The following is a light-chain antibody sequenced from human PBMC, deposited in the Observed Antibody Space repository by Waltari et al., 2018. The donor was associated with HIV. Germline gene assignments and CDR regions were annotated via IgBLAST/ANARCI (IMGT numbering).Light chain of an antibody. Sequence: QSALTQPRSVSGSPGQSVTISCTGTSGDLGNYNFFSWYQHHPGTAPKLIIYDVTKRPSGDPDRFSGSKSANTASLTISGLRADDEADYYCCAYAGGWVFGGGTKVTVL. J-gene: IGLJ3*02. CDR3: CAYAGGWV. V-gene: IGLV2-11*01. CDR1: SGDLGNYNF. CDR2: DVT.